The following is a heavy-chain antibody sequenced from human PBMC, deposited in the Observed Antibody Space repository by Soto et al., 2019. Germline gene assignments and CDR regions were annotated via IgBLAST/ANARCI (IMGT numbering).Heavy chain of an antibody. CDR2: INSDGSST. V-gene: IGHV3-74*01. CDR3: TRFGTYYDTSGFLY. CDR1: GFTFSSNW. J-gene: IGHJ4*02. D-gene: IGHD3-22*01. Sequence: LRLSCAASGFTFSSNWMHWVRQAPGKGLVWVSRINSDGSSTDYADSVKGRFTISRDNGKNTLYLQMNSLTAEDTAVYYCTRFGTYYDTSGFLYWGQGTLVTVSS.